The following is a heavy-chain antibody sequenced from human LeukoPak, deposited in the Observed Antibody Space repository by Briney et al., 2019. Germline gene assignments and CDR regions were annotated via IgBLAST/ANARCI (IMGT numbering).Heavy chain of an antibody. D-gene: IGHD2-15*01. J-gene: IGHJ5*01. CDR2: INPNSGGT. V-gene: IGHV1-2*02. Sequence: GASVKVSCKASGYTFSDYYMHWVRQAPGQGLEWMGWINPNSGGTNYAQKFQGRVTMTRDTSISTVYLELSRLRSDDTAVYYCAAEVVVDGTYSYVNWFDPWGQGTLVTESS. CDR3: AAEVVVDGTYSYVNWFDP. CDR1: GYTFSDYY.